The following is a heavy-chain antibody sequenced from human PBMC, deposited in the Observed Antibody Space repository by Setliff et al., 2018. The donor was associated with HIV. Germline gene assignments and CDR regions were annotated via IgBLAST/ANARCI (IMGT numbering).Heavy chain of an antibody. CDR3: AKGGYGGAYYVAGY. CDR2: MYKGGKT. J-gene: IGHJ4*02. CDR1: GFSVTDTY. Sequence: PGGSLRLSCGASGFSVTDTYMGWVRQAPGKGREWVTVMYKGGKTYYADFVKGRFTIARDDSKNTVSLQMTNLGTGDTATYYCAKGGYGGAYYVAGYWGQGTLVTVSS. V-gene: IGHV3-66*02. D-gene: IGHD5-18*01.